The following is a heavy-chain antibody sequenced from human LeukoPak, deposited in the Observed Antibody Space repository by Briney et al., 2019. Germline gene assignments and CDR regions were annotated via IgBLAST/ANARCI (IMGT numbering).Heavy chain of an antibody. D-gene: IGHD4/OR15-4a*01. J-gene: IGHJ1*01. Sequence: SETLSLTCNVSGASIFNYYWSWIRQAPGKGLEWIGYVHHSGRTNSNPSLGSRVTMSVDTSTSQLSLNLTSVTTADTAVCFCARDLRAKYWGQGTLVFVSS. CDR3: ARDLRAKY. CDR2: VHHSGRT. CDR1: GASIFNYY. V-gene: IGHV4-59*01.